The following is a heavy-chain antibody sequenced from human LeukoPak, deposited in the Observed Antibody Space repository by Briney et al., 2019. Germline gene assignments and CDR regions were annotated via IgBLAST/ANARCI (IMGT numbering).Heavy chain of an antibody. D-gene: IGHD7-27*01. CDR3: ARERPGEDTFDI. V-gene: IGHV3-48*03. Sequence: GGSLRLSCAASGFTFSSHEMNWVRQAPGKGLGWVSFISSSGNTIYYADSVKGRFIISGDNAKNSLYLQMNSLRTEDTAVYYCARERPGEDTFDIWGQGTMVTVSS. J-gene: IGHJ3*02. CDR2: ISSSGNTI. CDR1: GFTFSSHE.